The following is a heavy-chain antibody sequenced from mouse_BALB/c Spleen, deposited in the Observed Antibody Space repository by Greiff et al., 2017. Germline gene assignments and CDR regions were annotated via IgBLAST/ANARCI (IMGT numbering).Heavy chain of an antibody. V-gene: IGHV5-4*02. D-gene: IGHD2-3*01. J-gene: IGHJ3*01. CDR2: ISDGGSYT. Sequence: EVKLMESGGGLVKPGGSLKLSCAASGFTFSDYYMYWVRQTPEKRLEWVATISDGGSYTYYPDSVKGRFTISRDNAKNNLYLQMSSLKSEDTAMYYCARDRGRMVTTWFAYWGQGTLVTVSA. CDR3: ARDRGRMVTTWFAY. CDR1: GFTFSDYY.